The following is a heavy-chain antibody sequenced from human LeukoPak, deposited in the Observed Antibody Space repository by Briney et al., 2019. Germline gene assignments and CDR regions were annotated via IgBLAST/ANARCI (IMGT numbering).Heavy chain of an antibody. V-gene: IGHV3-23*01. D-gene: IGHD6-6*01. J-gene: IGHJ4*02. CDR1: GFTFSSFA. CDR3: AKDISRAARTYYPDY. CDR2: ISGSGGST. Sequence: GGSLRLSCAASGFTFSSFAMNWVRQAPGKGLEWVSAISGSGGSTYYADSVKGRFTISRDNSKNTLYLQVSSLRAEDTALYFCAKDISRAARTYYPDYWGQGTLVTVSS.